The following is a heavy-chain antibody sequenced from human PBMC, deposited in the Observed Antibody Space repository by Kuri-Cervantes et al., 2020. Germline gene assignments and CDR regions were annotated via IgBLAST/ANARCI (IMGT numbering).Heavy chain of an antibody. CDR3: ARDSGYVGFDY. Sequence: GGSLRLSCAASGFTFSSYGMHWVRQAPGKGLEWVAVISYDGSNKYYADSVKGRFTISRDNSKNTLYLQMNSLRAEDTAVYYCARDSGYVGFDYWGQGTLVTVSS. J-gene: IGHJ4*02. CDR2: ISYDGSNK. V-gene: IGHV3-30*03. CDR1: GFTFSSYG. D-gene: IGHD5-12*01.